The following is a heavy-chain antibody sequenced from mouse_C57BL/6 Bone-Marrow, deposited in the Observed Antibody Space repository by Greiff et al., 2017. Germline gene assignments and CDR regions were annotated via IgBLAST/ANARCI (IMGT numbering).Heavy chain of an antibody. V-gene: IGHV1-47*01. CDR2: FHPYNDDT. Sequence: QVQLKESGAELVKPGASVKMSCKASGYTFTTYSIVWMKQNPGKSLEWIGNFHPYNDDTKYNEKFKGKATLTVAKSSSTVYLELSRLTSDDSAVYYCARGGNYGGYYFAYWGQGTTLTVSS. J-gene: IGHJ2*01. CDR1: GYTFTTYS. CDR3: ARGGNYGGYYFAY. D-gene: IGHD2-1*01.